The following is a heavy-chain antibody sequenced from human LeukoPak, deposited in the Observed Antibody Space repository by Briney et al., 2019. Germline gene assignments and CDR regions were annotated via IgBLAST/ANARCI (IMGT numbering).Heavy chain of an antibody. CDR1: GDSIGNYY. V-gene: IGHV4-59*01. J-gene: IGHJ4*02. CDR2: IYYRGNT. Sequence: PSETLSLTCTVSGDSIGNYYWSWIRQPPGKGLEWIGYIYYRGNTNYNPSLKSRVIISIDTSRNQFSLKMSSVTAADTAVYFCARDSPPQYASSSAGFDYWGQGALVTVPS. CDR3: ARDSPPQYASSSAGFDY. D-gene: IGHD6-6*01.